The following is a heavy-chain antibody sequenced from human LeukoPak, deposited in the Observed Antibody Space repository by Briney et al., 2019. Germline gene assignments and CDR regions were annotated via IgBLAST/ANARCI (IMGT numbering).Heavy chain of an antibody. V-gene: IGHV1-46*01. D-gene: IGHD5-18*01. J-gene: IGHJ4*02. CDR1: GYIFTSYF. CDR2: INPSGGST. Sequence: ASVKVSCKASGYIFTSYFMHWVRQAPGQGLEWMGLINPSGGSTRYAQKFQGRVTMTRDTSSSTAYMELSRLRSDDTAMYYCAKDQGRGYTYGLYYFGYWGQGTLVTVSS. CDR3: AKDQGRGYTYGLYYFGY.